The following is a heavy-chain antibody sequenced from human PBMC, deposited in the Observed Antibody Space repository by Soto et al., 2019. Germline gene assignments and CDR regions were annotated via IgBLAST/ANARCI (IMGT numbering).Heavy chain of an antibody. CDR3: AREPRGYFWFDP. D-gene: IGHD1-26*01. CDR1: GYSFTTYA. CDR2: INAGNGNT. V-gene: IGHV1-3*01. Sequence: ASVKVSCKASGYSFTTYAIHWVRQAPGQRLEWMGWINAGNGNTKYSQKFQGRVTITRDTSASTAYMELSSLTSEDTAVYYCAREPRGYFWFDPWGQGTLVTGLL. J-gene: IGHJ5*02.